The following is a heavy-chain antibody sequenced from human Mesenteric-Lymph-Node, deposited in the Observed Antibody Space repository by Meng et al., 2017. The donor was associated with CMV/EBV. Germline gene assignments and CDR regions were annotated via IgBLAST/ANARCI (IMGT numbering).Heavy chain of an antibody. CDR2: IYYSGST. CDR1: GGSISSYY. Sequence: SETLSLTCTVSGGSISSYYWSWIRQPPGKGLEWIGYIYYSGSTNYNPSLKSRVTISVDTSKNQFSLKLSSVTAADTAVYYCARGGYSGSYYSSPYYYGMDVWGQGTTVTVSS. D-gene: IGHD1-26*01. V-gene: IGHV4-59*01. J-gene: IGHJ6*02. CDR3: ARGGYSGSYYSSPYYYGMDV.